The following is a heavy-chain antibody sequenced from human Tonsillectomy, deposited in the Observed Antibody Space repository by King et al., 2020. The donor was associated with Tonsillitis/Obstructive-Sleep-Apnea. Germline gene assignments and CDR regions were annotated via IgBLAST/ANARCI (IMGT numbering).Heavy chain of an antibody. Sequence: VQLVESGAEVKKPGSSVKVSCKASGGTFSSYAISWVRQAPGQGLEWMGGIIPIFGTANYAQKFQGRVTITADESTSTAYMELSSLRSEDTAVYYCAGSPTTFGGGDNWFDPWGQGTLVTVSS. CDR1: GGTFSSYA. CDR2: IIPIFGTA. CDR3: AGSPTTFGGGDNWFDP. D-gene: IGHD3-3*01. V-gene: IGHV1-69*01. J-gene: IGHJ5*02.